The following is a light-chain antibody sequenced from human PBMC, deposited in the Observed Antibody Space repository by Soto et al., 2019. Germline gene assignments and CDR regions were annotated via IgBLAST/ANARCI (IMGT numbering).Light chain of an antibody. CDR2: EVS. J-gene: IGLJ2*01. V-gene: IGLV2-14*01. Sequence: QSAMTQPASVSGSPGQSITISCTGTSSDVGGYNYVSWYQQHPGKAPELIIYEVSNRPSGVSNRFSGSKSGNTASLTISGLQAEDEADYYCSSYTSSSTLEVFGGGTKLTVL. CDR3: SSYTSSSTLEV. CDR1: SSDVGGYNY.